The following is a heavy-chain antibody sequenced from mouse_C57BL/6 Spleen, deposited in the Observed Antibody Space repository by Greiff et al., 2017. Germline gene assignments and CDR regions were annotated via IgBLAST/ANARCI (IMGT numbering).Heavy chain of an antibody. CDR3: ARDDYYGSIYYYAMDY. Sequence: EVQGVESGGGLVKPGGSLKLSCAASGFTFSSYTMSWVRQTPEKRLEWVATISGGGGNTYYPDSVKGRFTISRDNAKNTLYLQMSSLRSEDTALYYCARDDYYGSIYYYAMDYWGQGTSVTVSA. CDR1: GFTFSSYT. D-gene: IGHD1-1*01. J-gene: IGHJ4*01. CDR2: ISGGGGNT. V-gene: IGHV5-9*01.